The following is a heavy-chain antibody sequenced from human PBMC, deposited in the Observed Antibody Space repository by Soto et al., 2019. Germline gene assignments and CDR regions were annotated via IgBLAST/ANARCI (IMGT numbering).Heavy chain of an antibody. CDR1: GFTFTKAW. D-gene: IGHD3-22*01. J-gene: IGHJ4*01. Sequence: GGSLRFSCAASGFTFTKAWINWVREAPGKGLEWVGRIKSKTDGGTTDYAEPVKGRFAISRDDSNNMVYLQMNSLKIEDTAVYYCTTDSYSTIIIVRFDYWGHGTLVTVSS. V-gene: IGHV3-15*07. CDR3: TTDSYSTIIIVRFDY. CDR2: IKSKTDGGTT.